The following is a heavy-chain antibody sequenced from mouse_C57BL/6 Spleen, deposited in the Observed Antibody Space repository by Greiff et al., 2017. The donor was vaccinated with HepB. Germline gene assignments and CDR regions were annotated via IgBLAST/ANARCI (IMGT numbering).Heavy chain of an antibody. CDR2: INPNNGGT. V-gene: IGHV1-26*01. CDR1: GYTFTDYY. CDR3: AREGDSSGYPFAY. J-gene: IGHJ3*01. Sequence: LQQPGASVKISCKASGYTFTDYYMNWVKQSHGKSLEWIGDINPNNGGTSYNQKFKGKATLTVDKSSSTAYMELRSLTSEDSAVYYCAREGDSSGYPFAYWGQGTLVTVSA. D-gene: IGHD3-2*02.